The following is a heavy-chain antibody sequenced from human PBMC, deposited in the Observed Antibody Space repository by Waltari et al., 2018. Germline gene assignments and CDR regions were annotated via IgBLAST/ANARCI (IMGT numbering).Heavy chain of an antibody. CDR3: ARRKGYCTSSTCPPVHGYFGY. D-gene: IGHD2-2*01. CDR2: INPNSGGT. J-gene: IGHJ4*02. CDR1: GDKFTKYY. V-gene: IGHV1-2*02. Sequence: QVQQVQSEAEGKRPGAAVTIACKASGDKFTKYYIDVWRQGPGQGVEWMGWINPNSGGTNHAQKCQGRVNMTRDPSISTAYMALTRLRSDDTALYFCARRKGYCTSSTCPPVHGYFGYGGQGTLVTVSS.